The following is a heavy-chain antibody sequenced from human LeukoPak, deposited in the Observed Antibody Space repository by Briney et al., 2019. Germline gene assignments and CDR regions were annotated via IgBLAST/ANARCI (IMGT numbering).Heavy chain of an antibody. CDR2: IYYSGST. V-gene: IGHV4-39*07. J-gene: IGHJ3*02. CDR1: GGSISSSSYY. CDR3: ARDYGSGWYGHPDAFDI. Sequence: SETLSLTCTVSGGSISSSSYYWGWIRQPPEKGLEWIGSIYYSGSTYYNPSLKSRVTISVDTSKNQFSLKLSSVTAADTAVYYCARDYGSGWYGHPDAFDIWGQGTMVTVSS. D-gene: IGHD6-19*01.